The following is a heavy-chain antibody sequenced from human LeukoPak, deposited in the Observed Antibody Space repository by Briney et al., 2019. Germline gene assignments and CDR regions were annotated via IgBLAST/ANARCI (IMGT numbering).Heavy chain of an antibody. CDR3: ARDNYYDSSGSFDC. CDR2: INPNSGGT. J-gene: IGHJ4*02. D-gene: IGHD3-22*01. V-gene: IGHV1-2*02. CDR1: GYTFTGYY. Sequence: GPSVKVSCKASGYTFTGYYMHWVRQAPGQGLEWMGWINPNSGGTNYAQKFQGRVTMTRDTSISTAYMELSRLRSDDTAVYYCARDNYYDSSGSFDCWGQGTLVTVSS.